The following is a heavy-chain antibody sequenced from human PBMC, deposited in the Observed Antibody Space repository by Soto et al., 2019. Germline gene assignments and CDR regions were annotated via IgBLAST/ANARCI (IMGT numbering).Heavy chain of an antibody. CDR1: GYTFTSYD. V-gene: IGHV1-8*01. CDR3: ARYYYDSSGYWAYYYYGMDV. J-gene: IGHJ6*02. CDR2: MNPNSGNT. D-gene: IGHD3-22*01. Sequence: ASVKVSCKASGYTFTSYDINWVRQATGQGLEWMGWMNPNSGNTGYAQKFQGRVTMTRNTSISTAYMELSSLRSEDTAVYYCARYYYDSSGYWAYYYYGMDVWGQGTTVTVS.